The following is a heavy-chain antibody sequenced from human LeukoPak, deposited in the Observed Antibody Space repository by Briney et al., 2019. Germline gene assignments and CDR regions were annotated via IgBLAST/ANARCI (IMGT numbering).Heavy chain of an antibody. V-gene: IGHV1-69*06. D-gene: IGHD1-14*01. CDR3: ARERPNREYFQH. CDR2: IIPIFGTA. Sequence: SVKVSCKASGGTFISYAISWVRQAPGQGLEWMGGIIPIFGTANYTQKFQGRVTITADKSTSTAYMELSSLRSEDTAVYYCARERPNREYFQHWGQGTLVTVSS. CDR1: GGTFISYA. J-gene: IGHJ1*01.